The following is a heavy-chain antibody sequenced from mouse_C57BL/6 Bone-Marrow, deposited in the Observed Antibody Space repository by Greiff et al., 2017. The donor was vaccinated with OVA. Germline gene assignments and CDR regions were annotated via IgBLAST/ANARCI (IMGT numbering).Heavy chain of an antibody. Sequence: VQLQESGPGLVAPSQSLSITCTVSGFSLTSYAISWVRQTPGKGLEWLGVIWTGGGTNYNSALKSRLSISKDNSKSQVFLKMNSLQTDDTARYYCARNNYGSSYPFWYFGVWGTGTTVTVSS. CDR1: GFSLTSYA. V-gene: IGHV2-9-1*01. CDR3: ARNNYGSSYPFWYFGV. J-gene: IGHJ1*03. CDR2: IWTGGGT. D-gene: IGHD1-1*01.